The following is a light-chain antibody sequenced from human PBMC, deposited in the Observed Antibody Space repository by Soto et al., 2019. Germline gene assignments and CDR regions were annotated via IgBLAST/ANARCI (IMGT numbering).Light chain of an antibody. CDR1: SSNIGNNY. V-gene: IGLV1-51*02. J-gene: IGLJ1*01. CDR2: ENN. Sequence: QSVLAQPPSVSAAPGQKVTISCSGGSSNIGNNYVSWYQQLPGTAPKVLIYENNKRPSGIPDRFSGSKSGTSATLGITGLQTGDEADYYCGTWDSSLSAYVFGTGTKVTVL. CDR3: GTWDSSLSAYV.